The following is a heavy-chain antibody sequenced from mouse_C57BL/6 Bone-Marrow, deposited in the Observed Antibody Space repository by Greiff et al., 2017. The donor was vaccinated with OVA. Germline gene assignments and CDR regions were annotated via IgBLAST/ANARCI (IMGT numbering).Heavy chain of an antibody. J-gene: IGHJ4*01. D-gene: IGHD2-5*01. CDR1: GFTFSDFY. CDR3: ARDVHYSNYHYAMDY. Sequence: EVNLVESGGGLVQSGRSLRLSCATSGFTFSDFYMEWVRQAPGRGLEWIAASRNKANDYTTEYSASVKGRFIVSSDTSQSILYLQMNALIAEDTAIYYCARDVHYSNYHYAMDYWGQGTSVTVSS. CDR2: SRNKANDYTT. V-gene: IGHV7-1*01.